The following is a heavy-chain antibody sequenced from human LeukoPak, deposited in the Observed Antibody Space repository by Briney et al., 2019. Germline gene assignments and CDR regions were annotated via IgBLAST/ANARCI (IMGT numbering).Heavy chain of an antibody. V-gene: IGHV3-74*03. J-gene: IGHJ4*02. CDR1: GFTFSSYW. CDR3: ARDPYSGLFDS. Sequence: GGSLRLSRVASGFTFSSYWMHWVRQAPGKGLVWVSRIKSDGSNTTYADSVKGRFTISRDNAKNSLYVQMNSLRAEDTAVYYCARDPYSGLFDSWGQGTLVTVSS. CDR2: IKSDGSNT. D-gene: IGHD4-11*01.